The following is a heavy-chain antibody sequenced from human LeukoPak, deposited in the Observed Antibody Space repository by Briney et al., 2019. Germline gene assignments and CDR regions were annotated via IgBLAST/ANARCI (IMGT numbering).Heavy chain of an antibody. D-gene: IGHD3-22*01. Sequence: PGRSLRLSCAASGFTFSSYGMHWVRQAPGKGLEWVAIISYDGSNKYYADSVKGRFTISRDNSKNTLYLQMNSLRAGDTAVYYCAKVDRYYYDSSGLYGMDVWGQGTTVTVSS. J-gene: IGHJ6*02. CDR3: AKVDRYYYDSSGLYGMDV. CDR2: ISYDGSNK. V-gene: IGHV3-30*18. CDR1: GFTFSSYG.